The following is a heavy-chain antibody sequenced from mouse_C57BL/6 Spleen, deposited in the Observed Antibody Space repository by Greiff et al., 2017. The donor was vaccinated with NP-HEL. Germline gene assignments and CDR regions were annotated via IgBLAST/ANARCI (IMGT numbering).Heavy chain of an antibody. CDR2: INPNYGTT. CDR1: GYSFTDYN. J-gene: IGHJ1*03. Sequence: VHVKQSGPELVKPGASVKISCKASGYSFTDYNMNWVKQSNGKSLEWIGVINPNYGTTSYNQKFKGKATLTVDQSSSTAYMQLNSLTSEDSAVYYCARGDYYGSSYEGYFDVWGTGTTVTVSS. D-gene: IGHD1-1*01. V-gene: IGHV1-39*01. CDR3: ARGDYYGSSYEGYFDV.